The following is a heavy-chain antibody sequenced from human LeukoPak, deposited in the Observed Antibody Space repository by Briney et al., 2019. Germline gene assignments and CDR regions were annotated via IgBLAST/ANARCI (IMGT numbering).Heavy chain of an antibody. CDR2: IYPNSGGT. V-gene: IGHV1-2*02. D-gene: IGHD6-19*01. Sequence: GASVKVSCKASAYTFTGYYMHWVRQAPGQGLEWMGWIYPNSGGTNYAQKFQGRVTMTGDTSISTAYMELSRLRSDDTAVYYCARSEQFPYYMDVWGKGTTVTVSS. CDR1: AYTFTGYY. J-gene: IGHJ6*03. CDR3: ARSEQFPYYMDV.